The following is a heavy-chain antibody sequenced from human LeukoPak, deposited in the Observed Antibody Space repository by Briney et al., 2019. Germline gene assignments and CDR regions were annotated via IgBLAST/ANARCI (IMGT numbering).Heavy chain of an antibody. CDR1: GGSISSGSYY. D-gene: IGHD1-26*01. V-gene: IGHV4-61*02. Sequence: SETLSLTCTVSGGSISSGSYYWSWIRQPAGKGLEWIGRIYTSGSTNYNPSLKSRVTISVDTSKNQFSLKLSSVTAADTAVYYCARAVSGSYFDYWGQGALVTVPS. CDR3: ARAVSGSYFDY. CDR2: IYTSGST. J-gene: IGHJ4*02.